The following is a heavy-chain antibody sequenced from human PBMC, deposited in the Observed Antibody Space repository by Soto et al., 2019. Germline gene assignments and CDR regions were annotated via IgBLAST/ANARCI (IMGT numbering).Heavy chain of an antibody. CDR1: GYTFTSYG. CDR3: ARELDRMVPLISYYGMDV. J-gene: IGHJ6*02. V-gene: IGHV1-18*01. CDR2: ISAYNGNT. D-gene: IGHD3-10*01. Sequence: WVSVKVSCKASGYTFTSYGISWVRQAPGQGLEWMGWISAYNGNTNYAQKLQGRVTMTTDTSTSTAYMELRSLRSDDTAVYYCARELDRMVPLISYYGMDVWGQGTTVTVSS.